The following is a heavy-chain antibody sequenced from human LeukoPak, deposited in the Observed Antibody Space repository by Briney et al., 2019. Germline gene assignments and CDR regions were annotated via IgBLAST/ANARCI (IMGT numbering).Heavy chain of an antibody. CDR3: AAVDYYDSSGYFGG. Sequence: GGSLRLSCAASGFTFSSYAMHWVRQAPGKGLEWVAVISYDGSNKYYADSVKGRFTISRDNSKNTLYLQMNGLRAEDTAVYYCAAVDYYDSSGYFGGWGQGTLVTVSS. J-gene: IGHJ4*02. CDR1: GFTFSSYA. V-gene: IGHV3-30*04. CDR2: ISYDGSNK. D-gene: IGHD3-22*01.